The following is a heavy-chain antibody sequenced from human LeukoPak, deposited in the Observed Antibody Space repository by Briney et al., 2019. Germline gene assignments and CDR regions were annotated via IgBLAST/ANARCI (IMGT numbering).Heavy chain of an antibody. CDR2: IYHSGST. Sequence: SETLSLTCTVSGGSISSYYWSWIRQPPGKGLEWIGYIYHSGSTYYNPSLKSRVTISVDRSKNQFSLKLSSVTAADTAVYYCARALCSGGSCYAGFDYWGQGTLVTVSS. V-gene: IGHV4-59*12. CDR3: ARALCSGGSCYAGFDY. CDR1: GGSISSYY. D-gene: IGHD2-15*01. J-gene: IGHJ4*02.